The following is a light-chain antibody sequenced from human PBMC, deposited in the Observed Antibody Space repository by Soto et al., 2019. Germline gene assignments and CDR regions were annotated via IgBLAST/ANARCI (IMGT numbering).Light chain of an antibody. CDR1: SSDVGGHDY. CDR3: FSHSDSNTCYV. J-gene: IGLJ1*01. V-gene: IGLV2-14*01. Sequence: QSALTQPASVSGAPGQSITISCSGTSSDVGGHDYVSWYQQHPGKAPKLMIFEVSNRPSGVSNRFSGSKSGNTASLTISGLQAEDEAEYYCFSHSDSNTCYVFGSGTKLTVL. CDR2: EVS.